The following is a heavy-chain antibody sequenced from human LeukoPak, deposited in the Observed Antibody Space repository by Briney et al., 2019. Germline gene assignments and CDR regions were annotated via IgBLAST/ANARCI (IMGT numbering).Heavy chain of an antibody. CDR1: GGTFSSYA. CDR3: ARVRDYGGIGEDY. Sequence: SVKVSCKASGGTFSSYAISWVRQAPGQGLEWMGGIIPIFGTANYAQRFQGRVTMTTDTSTSTAYMELRSLRSDDTAVYYCARVRDYGGIGEDYWGQGALVTVSS. CDR2: IIPIFGTA. V-gene: IGHV1-69*05. J-gene: IGHJ4*02. D-gene: IGHD3-16*01.